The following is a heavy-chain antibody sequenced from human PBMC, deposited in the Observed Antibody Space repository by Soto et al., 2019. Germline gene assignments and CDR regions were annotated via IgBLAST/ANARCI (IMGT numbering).Heavy chain of an antibody. CDR1: GFTFSSYG. J-gene: IGHJ4*02. CDR2: MSNDGSNE. D-gene: IGHD5-12*01. Sequence: QVQLVESGGGVVQPGRSLRVSCAASGFTFSSYGMHWVRQAPGKGLEWVAMMSNDGSNEHYADSVKGRFTVSRDNSKNTLYLQMSSLRVEDTAVYYCAKDRRFSGRTGGFHYWGQGTLVTVSS. CDR3: AKDRRFSGRTGGFHY. V-gene: IGHV3-30*18.